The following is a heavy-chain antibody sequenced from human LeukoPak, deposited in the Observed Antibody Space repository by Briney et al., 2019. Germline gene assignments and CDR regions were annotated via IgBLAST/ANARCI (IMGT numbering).Heavy chain of an antibody. V-gene: IGHV3-64D*09. CDR2: ISDSGGST. J-gene: IGHJ4*02. Sequence: GGSLRLSCSASGFPFSSYAMHWVRQAPGKGLEYVSAISDSGGSTYYADSVKGRFTISRDNSKNTLYLQMSSLRAEDTAVYYCAKCDGYSSTWYFLDYWGQGTLVTVSS. D-gene: IGHD6-13*01. CDR3: AKCDGYSSTWYFLDY. CDR1: GFPFSSYA.